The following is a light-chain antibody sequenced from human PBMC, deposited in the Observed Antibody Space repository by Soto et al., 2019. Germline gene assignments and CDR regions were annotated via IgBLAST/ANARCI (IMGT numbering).Light chain of an antibody. CDR3: LLSYGGAGV. CDR1: TGAVTSGHY. Sequence: QTVVTQEPSLTVSPGATVTLTCGSSTGAVTSGHYPYWFQQKPGQAPRTLIYDTSNKHSWTPARVSGSLLGGKAALTLTGAQPEDEAEYYCLLSYGGAGVFGTGTKLTVL. J-gene: IGLJ1*01. V-gene: IGLV7-46*01. CDR2: DTS.